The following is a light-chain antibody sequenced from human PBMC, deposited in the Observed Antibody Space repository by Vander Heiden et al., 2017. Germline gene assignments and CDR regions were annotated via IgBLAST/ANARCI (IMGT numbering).Light chain of an antibody. CDR3: KQCGYRPT. CDR2: EAS. J-gene: IGKJ1*01. Sequence: DIQLTQSPFSLSASVGDRITITCQARQDIYNYFNWDQQKPGKAPKLLIYEASNLETGVPSRFSGSGSGTDFTFNISSVQAEDIATYYCKQCGYRPTFGQGTKVEIK. CDR1: QDIYNY. V-gene: IGKV1-33*01.